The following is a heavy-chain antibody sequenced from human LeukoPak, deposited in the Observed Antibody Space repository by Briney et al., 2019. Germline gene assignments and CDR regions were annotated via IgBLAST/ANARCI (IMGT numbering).Heavy chain of an antibody. J-gene: IGHJ5*02. Sequence: SETLSLTCTVSGGSISSYYWSWIRQPPGKGLEWIGYIYYSGSTNYNPSLKSRVTISVDTSKNQFSLKLSSVTAADTAVYYCARARGYPAGWFDPWGQGTLVTVSS. V-gene: IGHV4-59*01. CDR1: GGSISSYY. D-gene: IGHD5-18*01. CDR2: IYYSGST. CDR3: ARARGYPAGWFDP.